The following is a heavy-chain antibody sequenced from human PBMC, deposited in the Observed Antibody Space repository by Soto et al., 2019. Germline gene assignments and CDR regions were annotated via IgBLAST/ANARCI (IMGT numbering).Heavy chain of an antibody. V-gene: IGHV3-30*18. Sequence: GGSLRLSCAASGFTFSSYGMHWVRQAPGKGLEWVAVISYDGSNKYYADSVKGRFTISRDNSKNTLYLQMNSLRAEDTAVYYCAKDRGSVRSSSIFLRYGMDVWGQGTTVTVSS. CDR3: AKDRGSVRSSSIFLRYGMDV. CDR1: GFTFSSYG. D-gene: IGHD6-6*01. CDR2: ISYDGSNK. J-gene: IGHJ6*02.